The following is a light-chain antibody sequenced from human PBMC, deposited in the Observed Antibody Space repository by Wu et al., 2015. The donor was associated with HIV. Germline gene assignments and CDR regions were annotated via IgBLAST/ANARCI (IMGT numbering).Light chain of an antibody. CDR2: RAS. J-gene: IGKJ1*01. Sequence: DIQMTQSPSTLSASIGDRVTITCRASQIITTSLAWYQQKPGKAPKVLIYRASILESGVPSRFSGDGAGTGFTLTINNLQPDDFATYYCQQYYNYETYGQGTKVKSN. CDR1: QIITTS. V-gene: IGKV1-5*03. CDR3: QQYYNYET.